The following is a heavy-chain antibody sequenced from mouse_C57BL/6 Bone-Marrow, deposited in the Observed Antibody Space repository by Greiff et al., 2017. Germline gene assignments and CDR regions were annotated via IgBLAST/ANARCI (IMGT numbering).Heavy chain of an antibody. CDR1: GYTFTSYW. Sequence: VQLQQPGTELVKPGASVKLSCKASGYTFTSYWMHWVKQRPGQGLEWIGNINPSNGGTNYNEKFKSKATLTVDKSSSTAYMQLSSLTSEDSAVYYCARDGSSYVGYFDVWGTGTTVTVSS. D-gene: IGHD1-1*01. J-gene: IGHJ1*03. V-gene: IGHV1-53*01. CDR2: INPSNGGT. CDR3: ARDGSSYVGYFDV.